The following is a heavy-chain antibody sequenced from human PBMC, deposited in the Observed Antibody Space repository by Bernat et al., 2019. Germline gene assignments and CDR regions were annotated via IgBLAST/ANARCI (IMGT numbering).Heavy chain of an antibody. CDR1: GYTFTSYG. V-gene: IGHV1-18*01. CDR2: ISAYNGNT. CDR3: ARSPPKYYVILTGYSGFNY. D-gene: IGHD3-9*01. J-gene: IGHJ4*02. Sequence: QVQLVQSGAEVKKPGASVKVSCKASGYTFTSYGISWVRQAPGQGLEWMGWISAYNGNTNYAQKLQGRVTMTTDTSTSTDYMELRSLRSDDTAVYYCARSPPKYYVILTGYSGFNYWGQGTLVTVSS.